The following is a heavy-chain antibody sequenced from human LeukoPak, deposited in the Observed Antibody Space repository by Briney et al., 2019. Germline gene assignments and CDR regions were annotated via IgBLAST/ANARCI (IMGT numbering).Heavy chain of an antibody. Sequence: GGSLGLSCAASGFTFSSYWMHWVRQAPGKGLVWVSRINSDGSSTSYADSVKGRFTISRDNAKNTLYLQMNSLGAEDTAVYYCARDMGSGWYWYFDLWGRGTLVTVSS. CDR2: INSDGSST. V-gene: IGHV3-74*01. CDR3: ARDMGSGWYWYFDL. J-gene: IGHJ2*01. CDR1: GFTFSSYW. D-gene: IGHD6-19*01.